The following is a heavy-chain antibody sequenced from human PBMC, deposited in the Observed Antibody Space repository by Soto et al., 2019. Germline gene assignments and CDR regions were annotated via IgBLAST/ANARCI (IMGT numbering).Heavy chain of an antibody. J-gene: IGHJ4*02. CDR1: GGSISSSSYY. Sequence: PSETRSLTCTVSGGSISSSSYYWGWIRQPPGKGLEWIGSIYCSGSTYYNPSLKSRVTISVDTSKNQFSLKLSSVTAADTAVYYCAAGGGLPRYYWGQGTLVTVSS. V-gene: IGHV4-39*07. CDR3: AAGGGLPRYY. D-gene: IGHD5-12*01. CDR2: IYCSGST.